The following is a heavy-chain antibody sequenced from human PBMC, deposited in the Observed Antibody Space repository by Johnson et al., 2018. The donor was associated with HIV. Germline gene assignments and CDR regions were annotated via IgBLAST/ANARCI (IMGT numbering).Heavy chain of an antibody. V-gene: IGHV3-33*03. D-gene: IGHD3-22*01. Sequence: QVQLVESGGGVVQPGRSLRLSCAASGFTFSSYGMHWVRQAPGKGLEWVAVIYYDGSTIYYADSVKGRFTISRDNAKNSLYLQMNSLRAEDTAVYYCALTSYYDSRGAFDIWGQGTMVTVSS. CDR1: GFTFSSYG. CDR2: IYYDGSTI. CDR3: ALTSYYDSRGAFDI. J-gene: IGHJ3*02.